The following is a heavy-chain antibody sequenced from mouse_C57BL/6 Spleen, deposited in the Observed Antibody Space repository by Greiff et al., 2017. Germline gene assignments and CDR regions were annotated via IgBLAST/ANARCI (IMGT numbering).Heavy chain of an antibody. CDR2: SNPYNGGT. D-gene: IGHD2-5*01. CDR3: ARSDYSNYETFAY. CDR1: GYTFTDYY. Sequence: VQLQQSGPVLVKPGASVKMSCKASGYTFTDYYMNWVKQSHGKSLEWIGVSNPYNGGTSYNQKFKGKATLTVDKSSSTAYMELNSLTSEDSAVYYCARSDYSNYETFAYWGQGTLVTVSA. J-gene: IGHJ3*01. V-gene: IGHV1-19*01.